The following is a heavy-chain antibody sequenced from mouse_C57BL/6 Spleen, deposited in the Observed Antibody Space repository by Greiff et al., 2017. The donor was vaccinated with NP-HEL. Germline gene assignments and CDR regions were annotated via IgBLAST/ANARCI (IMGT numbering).Heavy chain of an antibody. CDR3: ARKVTTVVGDWYFDV. CDR1: GYSFTGYY. J-gene: IGHJ1*03. V-gene: IGHV1-42*01. CDR2: INPSTGGT. Sequence: EVQLQQSGPELVKPGASVKISCKASGYSFTGYYMNWVKQSPEKSLEWIGEINPSTGGTTYNQKFKAKATLTVDKSSSTAYMQLKSLTSEDSAVYYCARKVTTVVGDWYFDVWGTGTTVTVSS. D-gene: IGHD1-1*01.